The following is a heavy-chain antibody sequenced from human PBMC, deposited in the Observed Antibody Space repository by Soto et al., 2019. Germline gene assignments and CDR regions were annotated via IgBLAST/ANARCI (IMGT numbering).Heavy chain of an antibody. Sequence: GGSLRLSCAASGFTFSSYAMSWVRQAPGKGLEWVLVICGSGGSTYYADSVKGRFTISRDNSKNTLYLQMNSLRAEDTAVYYCAKDRGIAAAGTYYYYYGMDVWGQGTTVTV. D-gene: IGHD6-13*01. J-gene: IGHJ6*02. CDR3: AKDRGIAAAGTYYYYYGMDV. CDR2: ICGSGGST. V-gene: IGHV3-23*01. CDR1: GFTFSSYA.